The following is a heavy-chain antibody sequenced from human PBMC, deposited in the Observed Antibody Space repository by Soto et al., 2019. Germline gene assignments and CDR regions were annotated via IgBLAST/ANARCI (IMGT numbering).Heavy chain of an antibody. CDR2: FDPEDGET. CDR3: ATGCGQVGGSCYPYYYYMDV. D-gene: IGHD2-15*01. Sequence: ASVKVSCKVSGYTLTELSMHWVRQAPGKGLEWMGGFDPEDGETIYAQKFQGRVTMTEDTSTDTAYMELSSLRSEDTAVYYCATGCGQVGGSCYPYYYYMDVWGKGTTVTVSS. CDR1: GYTLTELS. J-gene: IGHJ6*03. V-gene: IGHV1-24*01.